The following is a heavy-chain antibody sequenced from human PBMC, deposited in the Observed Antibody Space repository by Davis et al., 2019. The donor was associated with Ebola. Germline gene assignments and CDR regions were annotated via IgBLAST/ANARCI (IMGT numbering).Heavy chain of an antibody. CDR3: ARADN. J-gene: IGHJ4*02. V-gene: IGHV3-73*01. CDR2: IRSKANSYAT. CDR1: GFTFSGSA. Sequence: GESLKISCAASGFTFSGSAMHWVRQASGKGLEWVGRIRSKANSYATAYAASVKGRFTISRDDSKNTAYLQMNSLKTEDTAVYYCARADNWGQGTLVTVSS.